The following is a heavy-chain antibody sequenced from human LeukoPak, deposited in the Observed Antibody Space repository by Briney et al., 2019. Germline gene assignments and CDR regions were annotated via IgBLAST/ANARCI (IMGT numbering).Heavy chain of an antibody. Sequence: ASVKVSCKASGYTFTGYYMHWVRQAPGQGLEWMGWINPNSGGTNYAQKFQGRVTMTRDTSISTAYMELSRLRSDDTAVYYCAGVRTTVTTWGNDAFDIWGQGTMVTVSS. D-gene: IGHD4-17*01. CDR3: AGVRTTVTTWGNDAFDI. V-gene: IGHV1-2*02. CDR2: INPNSGGT. J-gene: IGHJ3*02. CDR1: GYTFTGYY.